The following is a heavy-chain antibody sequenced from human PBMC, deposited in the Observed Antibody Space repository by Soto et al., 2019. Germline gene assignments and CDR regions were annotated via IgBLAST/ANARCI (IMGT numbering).Heavy chain of an antibody. CDR3: AREERWLQNHAFDI. CDR1: EGNVVNLY. J-gene: IGHJ3*02. D-gene: IGHD5-12*01. Sequence: GGLMRLSRRVAEGNVVNLYISWVSQVAGKGLEWFLVIYSGGSTYYADSVKGRFTISRDNYKNTMYLQMNSLRAEDTAVYYCAREERWLQNHAFDIWGQGTMVTVSS. V-gene: IGHV3-53*01. CDR2: IYSGGST.